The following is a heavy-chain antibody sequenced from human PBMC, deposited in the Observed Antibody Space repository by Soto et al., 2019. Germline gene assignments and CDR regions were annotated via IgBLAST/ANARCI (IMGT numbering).Heavy chain of an antibody. CDR2: TYYRSKWFN. CDR1: GDSVSSNGAA. V-gene: IGHV6-1*01. Sequence: SQTLSLTCAISGDSVSSNGAAWSWIRQSPSRGLEWLGRTYYRSKWFNDYAVSVHSRITINPDTSKNQFSLQLNSVTPEDTAVYYCAKEGPGAVAGTSYYYNIMDVWGQGTTVTVSS. CDR3: AKEGPGAVAGTSYYYNIMDV. J-gene: IGHJ6*02. D-gene: IGHD6-19*01.